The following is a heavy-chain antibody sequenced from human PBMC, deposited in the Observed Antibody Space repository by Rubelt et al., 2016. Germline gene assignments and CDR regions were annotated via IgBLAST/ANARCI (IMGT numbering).Heavy chain of an antibody. CDR2: IYSGGST. D-gene: IGHD7-27*01. Sequence: EVQLVESGGGLVQPGGSLRLSCAASGSSFSTSWMHWVRQVPGKGLEWVSVIYSGGSTYCADSVKGRFPISGGNSKNTLYLQMNSLRAEDTAVYYCARNWGFDYWGQGTLVTVSS. CDR3: ARNWGFDY. V-gene: IGHV3-66*01. CDR1: GSSFSTSW. J-gene: IGHJ4*02.